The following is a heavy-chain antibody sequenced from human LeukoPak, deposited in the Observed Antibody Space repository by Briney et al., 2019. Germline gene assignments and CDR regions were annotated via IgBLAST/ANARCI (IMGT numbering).Heavy chain of an antibody. J-gene: IGHJ4*02. V-gene: IGHV1-18*04. CDR3: ARDPSNTSGYQIYFDY. Sequence: ASVKVSCKASGYTFTDSYIHWVRQAPGQGLEWMGWISAYNGDTHYAQKLQGRVTMTTDTSTSTAYMELRSLRSDDTAVYYCARDPSNTSGYQIYFDYWGQGTLVTVSS. CDR1: GYTFTDSY. CDR2: ISAYNGDT. D-gene: IGHD3-3*01.